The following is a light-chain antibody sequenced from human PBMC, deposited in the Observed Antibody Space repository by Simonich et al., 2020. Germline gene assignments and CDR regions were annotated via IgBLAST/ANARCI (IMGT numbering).Light chain of an antibody. V-gene: IGLV1-40*01. CDR3: QSYDRSLSGSV. Sequence: QSVLTQPPSGSGAPGQRVTISCTGSRSNIGACYDVPWYQQLPGTAPKTLIYGNSNRPSWVPDRFSGSKSGTSASLAITGLQAEDEADYYCQSYDRSLSGSVFGGGTKLTVL. CDR2: GNS. J-gene: IGLJ2*01. CDR1: RSNIGACYD.